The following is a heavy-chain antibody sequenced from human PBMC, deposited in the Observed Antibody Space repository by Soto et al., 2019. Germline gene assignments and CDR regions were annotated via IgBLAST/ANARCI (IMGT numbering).Heavy chain of an antibody. V-gene: IGHV4-39*01. CDR2: IDYNGVT. CDR3: GKVLVGATGHTDSDS. D-gene: IGHD2-15*01. CDR1: GGSIYRSGYY. J-gene: IGHJ4*02. Sequence: WETLSLTCTGSGGSIYRSGYYWGWIRQPPGRGLEWIGNIDYNGVTYSNPSLKSRVTISRDTSKNQFSLKLTSVTAADTALYYCGKVLVGATGHTDSDSWGPGTLVTVSS.